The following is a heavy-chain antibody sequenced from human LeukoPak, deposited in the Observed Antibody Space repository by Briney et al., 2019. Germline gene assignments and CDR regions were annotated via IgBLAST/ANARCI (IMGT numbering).Heavy chain of an antibody. CDR1: GGSISSYY. CDR3: ARDGDQGWFDP. V-gene: IGHV4-59*12. CDR2: IYYSGST. D-gene: IGHD4-17*01. J-gene: IGHJ5*02. Sequence: SETLSLTCTVSGGSISSYYWSWIRQPPGKGLEWIGYIYYSGSTNYNPSLKSRVTISVDTSKNQFSLKLSSVTAADTAVYYCARDGDQGWFDPWGQGTLVTVSS.